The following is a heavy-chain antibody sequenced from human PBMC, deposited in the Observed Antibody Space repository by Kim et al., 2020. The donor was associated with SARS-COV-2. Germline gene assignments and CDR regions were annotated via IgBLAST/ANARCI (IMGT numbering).Heavy chain of an antibody. J-gene: IGHJ4*02. CDR1: GFTFSDYY. CDR2: ISSSSSYT. D-gene: IGHD3-10*01. Sequence: GGSLRLSCAASGFTFSDYYMSWIRQAPGQGLEWVSYISSSSSYTNYADSVKGRFTISRDTAKNSLSLQMNSLRAEDTAVYYCARLHMVRGVIEYWGQGTLVTVSS. V-gene: IGHV3-11*06. CDR3: ARLHMVRGVIEY.